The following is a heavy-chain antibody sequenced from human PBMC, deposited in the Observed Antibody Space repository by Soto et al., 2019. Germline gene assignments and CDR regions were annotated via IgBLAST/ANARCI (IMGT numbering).Heavy chain of an antibody. J-gene: IGHJ5*02. CDR2: IVVDTGNT. D-gene: IGHD1-1*01. CDR1: GFTFCTSA. Sequence: SVKVSCKASGFTFCTSAIHWIRQTRGHRLEWIGWIVVDTGNTDYAQKFQERVTITRDLSTSTTYVELSSLISEDTALYFCAADVAQTAPQKWVPPGGKGTQAPV. V-gene: IGHV1-58*02. CDR3: AADVAQTAPQKWVPP.